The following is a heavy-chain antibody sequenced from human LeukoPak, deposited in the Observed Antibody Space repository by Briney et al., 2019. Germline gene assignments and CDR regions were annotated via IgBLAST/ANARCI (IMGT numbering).Heavy chain of an antibody. CDR2: IKRDESEK. CDR1: GFTFSSYW. CDR3: ARDSGGALDQ. J-gene: IGHJ4*02. Sequence: GGSLRLSCAAPGFTFSSYWMAWVRQAPGNGLEWVANIKRDESEKYYADSVKGRFTISRDNAKNSLYLQMNSLGAEDAAVYYCARDSGGALDQWGQGTLVTVSS. D-gene: IGHD3-16*01. V-gene: IGHV3-7*03.